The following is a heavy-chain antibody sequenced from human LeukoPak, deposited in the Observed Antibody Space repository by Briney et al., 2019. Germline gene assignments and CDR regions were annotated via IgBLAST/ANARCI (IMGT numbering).Heavy chain of an antibody. Sequence: GGSLRLSCAASGFTFSSYGMHWVRQAPGKGLEWVAVISYDGSNKYYADSVKGRFTISRDNSKNTLYLQMNSLRAEDTAVYYCARDPVTTIFGVVTTSYFDYWAREPWSPSPQ. J-gene: IGHJ4*02. D-gene: IGHD3-3*01. CDR3: ARDPVTTIFGVVTTSYFDY. CDR2: ISYDGSNK. V-gene: IGHV3-30*03. CDR1: GFTFSSYG.